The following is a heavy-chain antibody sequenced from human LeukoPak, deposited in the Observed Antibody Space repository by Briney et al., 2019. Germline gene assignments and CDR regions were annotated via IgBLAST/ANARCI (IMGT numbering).Heavy chain of an antibody. J-gene: IGHJ3*02. CDR1: GFTFSSYW. D-gene: IGHD2-15*01. Sequence: GGTLRLSCAASGFTFSSYWMSWVRQAPGKGLEWVANIKQDGSEKYYVDSVKGRFTISRDNAKNSLYLQMNSLRAEDTAVYYCARVRCSGGSCYSLDAFDIWGQGTMVTVSS. V-gene: IGHV3-7*01. CDR3: ARVRCSGGSCYSLDAFDI. CDR2: IKQDGSEK.